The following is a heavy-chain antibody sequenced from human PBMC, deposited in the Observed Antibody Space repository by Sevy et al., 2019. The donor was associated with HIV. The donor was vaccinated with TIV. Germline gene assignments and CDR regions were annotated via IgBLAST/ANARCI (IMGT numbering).Heavy chain of an antibody. Sequence: GGSLRLSCAASGFTFSSNVMSWVRQAPGKGLEWVSGISDRGYSKYYADFLEGRFTISRDNSKNTLYLHMSSLRAEDTAVYYCAKQYHDFWRGYFDSWGQGTLVTVSS. D-gene: IGHD3-3*01. J-gene: IGHJ5*01. CDR3: AKQYHDFWRGYFDS. V-gene: IGHV3-23*01. CDR2: ISDRGYSK. CDR1: GFTFSSNV.